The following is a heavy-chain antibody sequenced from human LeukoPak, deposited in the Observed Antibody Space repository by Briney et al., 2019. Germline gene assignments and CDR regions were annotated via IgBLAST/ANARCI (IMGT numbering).Heavy chain of an antibody. CDR2: IDTAGDT. J-gene: IGHJ6*02. CDR3: ARGSCRSTSCYERLNGLDV. V-gene: IGHV3-13*01. Sequence: PGGSLRLSCAASAFSFSRYDMHWVRQGTGKGLEWVSSIDTAGDTYYLGSVKGRFTISRENAKNSLYLQMNSLRAGDTAVYYCARGSCRSTSCYERLNGLDVWGQGTTVTVPS. CDR1: AFSFSRYD. D-gene: IGHD2-2*01.